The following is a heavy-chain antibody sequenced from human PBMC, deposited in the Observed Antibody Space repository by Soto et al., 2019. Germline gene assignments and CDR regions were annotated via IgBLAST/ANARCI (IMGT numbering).Heavy chain of an antibody. V-gene: IGHV4-39*01. J-gene: IGHJ6*02. CDR3: ARLNAGTTYYYYGMDV. Sequence: QLQLHESGPGLVKPSETLSLTCTVSGASVSSSSYYWGWIRQPPGKGLEWIGSNYSGSTYYNPSLKSRVTISVDTSKTQFSLKLSSVTAADTAVYYCARLNAGTTYYYYGMDVWGQGTTVTVSS. CDR1: GASVSSSSYY. D-gene: IGHD1-7*01. CDR2: NYSGST.